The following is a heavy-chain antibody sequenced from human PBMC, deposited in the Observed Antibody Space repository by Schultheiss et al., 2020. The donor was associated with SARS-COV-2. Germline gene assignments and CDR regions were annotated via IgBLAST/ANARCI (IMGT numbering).Heavy chain of an antibody. Sequence: GGSLRLSCAASGFTFRSYGMHWVRQAPGKGLEWVAVISYDGSNKYYADSVKGRFTISRDNAKNSLYLQMNSLRAEDTAVYYCVKGGVVVVPAAHYFDYWGQGSLVTVSS. D-gene: IGHD2-2*01. CDR1: GFTFRSYG. CDR3: VKGGVVVVPAAHYFDY. V-gene: IGHV3-30*18. J-gene: IGHJ4*02. CDR2: ISYDGSNK.